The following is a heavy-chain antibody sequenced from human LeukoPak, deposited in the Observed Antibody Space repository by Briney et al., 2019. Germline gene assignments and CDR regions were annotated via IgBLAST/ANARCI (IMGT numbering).Heavy chain of an antibody. CDR1: GFSFDDYG. V-gene: IGHV3-21*01. CDR3: ARDKEEMATIFDY. J-gene: IGHJ4*02. D-gene: IGHD5-24*01. CDR2: ISSSSSYI. Sequence: GGSLRLSCAASGFSFDDYGLTWVRQAPGKGLEWVSSISSSSSYIYYADSVKGRFTISRDNAKNSLYLQMNSLRAEDTAVYYCARDKEEMATIFDYWGQGTLVTVSS.